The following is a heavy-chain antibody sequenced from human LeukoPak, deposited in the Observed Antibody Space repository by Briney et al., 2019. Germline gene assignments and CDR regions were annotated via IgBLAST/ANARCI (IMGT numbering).Heavy chain of an antibody. Sequence: GGSLRLSCAASGFTFSSYGMHWVRQAPGKGLEWVAVISYDGSNKYYADSVKGRFTISRDNSKNTLYLQMNSLRAEDTAVYYCAREACAGGHCYSSFDYWGQGTLVTVSS. CDR3: AREACAGGHCYSSFDY. J-gene: IGHJ4*02. CDR1: GFTFSSYG. V-gene: IGHV3-30*03. D-gene: IGHD2-15*01. CDR2: ISYDGSNK.